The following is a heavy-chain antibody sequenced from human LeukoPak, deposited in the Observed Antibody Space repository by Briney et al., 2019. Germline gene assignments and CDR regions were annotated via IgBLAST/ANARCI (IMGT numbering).Heavy chain of an antibody. Sequence: GGSLRLSCAASGFTFSSYGMSWVRQAPGKGLEWVSAISGSGGSTYYADSVKGRFTISRDNSKNTLYLQMNSLRAEDTAVYYCAKGSNRWIQSWFDYWGQGTLVTVSS. CDR2: ISGSGGST. D-gene: IGHD5-18*01. J-gene: IGHJ4*02. V-gene: IGHV3-23*01. CDR1: GFTFSSYG. CDR3: AKGSNRWIQSWFDY.